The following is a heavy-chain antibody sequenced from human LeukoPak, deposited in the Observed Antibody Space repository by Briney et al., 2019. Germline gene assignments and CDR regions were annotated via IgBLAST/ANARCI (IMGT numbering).Heavy chain of an antibody. Sequence: GGSLRLSCAASGFTFSSYGMSWVRQAPGKGLEWVSAISPSGRNTYYADSVKGRFIISRDNSKNMLYLQMNRLRAEDTAVYYCARSLRVRGVPDYMDVWGKGTTVIISS. CDR3: ARSLRVRGVPDYMDV. V-gene: IGHV3-23*01. CDR2: ISPSGRNT. D-gene: IGHD3-10*01. CDR1: GFTFSSYG. J-gene: IGHJ6*03.